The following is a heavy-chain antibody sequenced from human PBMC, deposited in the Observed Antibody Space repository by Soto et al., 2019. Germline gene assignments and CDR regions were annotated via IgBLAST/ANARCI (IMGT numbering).Heavy chain of an antibody. Sequence: QVRLQESGPGLVKPSETLSLTCTVSGGSISSYYWSWIRQPPGKGLEWIGYIYYSGSTNYNPSFKSRVTISVDTSKNQFSLKLSSVTAADTAVYYCARRYGGTFDYWGQGTLVTVSS. CDR1: GGSISSYY. CDR3: ARRYGGTFDY. CDR2: IYYSGST. D-gene: IGHD2-15*01. J-gene: IGHJ4*02. V-gene: IGHV4-59*08.